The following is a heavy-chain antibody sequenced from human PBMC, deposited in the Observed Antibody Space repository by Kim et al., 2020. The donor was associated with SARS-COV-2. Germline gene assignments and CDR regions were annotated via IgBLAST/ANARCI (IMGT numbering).Heavy chain of an antibody. CDR1: GGSISSYY. CDR3: ARDLKGAGNWFDP. D-gene: IGHD6-13*01. V-gene: IGHV4-59*13. Sequence: SETLSLTCTVSGGSISSYYWSWIRQPPGKGLEWIGYIYYSGSTNYNPSLKSRVAISVDTSKNQFSLKLSSVTAADTAVYYCARDLKGAGNWFDPWGQGTLVTVSS. CDR2: IYYSGST. J-gene: IGHJ5*02.